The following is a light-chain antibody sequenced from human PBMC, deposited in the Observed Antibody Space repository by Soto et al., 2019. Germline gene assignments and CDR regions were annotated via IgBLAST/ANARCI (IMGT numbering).Light chain of an antibody. CDR1: QSVGSN. CDR2: GAS. CDR3: QHYNNWPPTWT. V-gene: IGKV3-15*01. Sequence: DIVLTHSPATLSVSPRERATLSCRASQSVGSNLAWYQQNPGQAPRVLIYGASTRATGIPARFSGSGSGTEFTLTISSLQSEDFAVYHCQHYNNWPPTWTFGQGTKVDIK. J-gene: IGKJ1*01.